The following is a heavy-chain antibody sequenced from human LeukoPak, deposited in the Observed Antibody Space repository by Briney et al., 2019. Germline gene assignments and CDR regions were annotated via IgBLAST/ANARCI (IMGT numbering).Heavy chain of an antibody. CDR2: IVTTGSTI. D-gene: IGHD2-21*01. CDR1: GFSFSSYE. J-gene: IGHJ4*02. Sequence: TGGSLRLSCAASGFSFSSYEMNWVRQAPGKGLEWVSYIVTTGSTIFYAHSVKGRFTTSRDNAKNSLYLQMSSLRAEDTAVYYCARETLGCGGDCLAYWGQGTLVTVSS. V-gene: IGHV3-48*03. CDR3: ARETLGCGGDCLAY.